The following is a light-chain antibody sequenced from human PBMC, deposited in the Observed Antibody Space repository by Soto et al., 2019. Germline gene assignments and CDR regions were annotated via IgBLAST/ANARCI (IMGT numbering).Light chain of an antibody. CDR2: DAS. CDR1: QTISNNF. J-gene: IGKJ4*01. V-gene: IGKV3D-20*01. Sequence: EIVLTQSPATLSLSPGERATLSCGASQTISNNFLAWYQQRPGLAPRLLIYDASNRAAGIPDRFSGSGSGTDILIIISRLEHEDVAEYCCQQFNKLITFGGGTKVEI. CDR3: QQFNKLIT.